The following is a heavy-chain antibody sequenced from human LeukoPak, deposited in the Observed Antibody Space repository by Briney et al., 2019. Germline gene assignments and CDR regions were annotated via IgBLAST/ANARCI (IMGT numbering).Heavy chain of an antibody. CDR1: GFTVSSNY. Sequence: GGSQRLSCAASGFTVSSNYMSWVRQAPGRGLEWVSVIYSGGSTYYADSVKGRFTISRDNSKNTLYLQMDSLRAEDTAVYYCARARGPGYDSGDYWGQGTLVTVSS. CDR2: IYSGGST. CDR3: ARARGPGYDSGDY. V-gene: IGHV3-53*01. J-gene: IGHJ4*02. D-gene: IGHD3-22*01.